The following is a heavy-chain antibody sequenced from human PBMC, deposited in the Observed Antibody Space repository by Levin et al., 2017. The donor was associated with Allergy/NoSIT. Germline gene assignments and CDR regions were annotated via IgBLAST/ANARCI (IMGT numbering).Heavy chain of an antibody. CDR1: GFTFSSDV. V-gene: IGHV3-23*01. CDR2: ISGSGGTT. J-gene: IGHJ4*02. CDR3: AKGSYCSAGTCYSRLGY. D-gene: IGHD2-15*01. Sequence: GGSLRLSCAGSGFTFSSDVMSWVRQAPGKGLEWVSGISGSGGTTYYADSVKGRFTISRDNSKNTLYLQMNSLRAEDTAVYYCAKGSYCSAGTCYSRLGYWGQGTLVTVSS.